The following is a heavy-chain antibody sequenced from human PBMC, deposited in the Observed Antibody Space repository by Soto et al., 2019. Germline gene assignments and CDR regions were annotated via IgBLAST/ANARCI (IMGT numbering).Heavy chain of an antibody. D-gene: IGHD3-10*01. V-gene: IGHV3-30-3*01. Sequence: QVQLVESGGGVVQPGRSLRLSCAASGFTFSSYAMHWVRQAPGKGLEWVAVISYDGSNKYYADYVKGRFTISRDNSKNTQYLQMNSLRAEDTAVYYCARDAFRIPLRGRFWFDPWGQGTLVTVSS. J-gene: IGHJ5*02. CDR3: ARDAFRIPLRGRFWFDP. CDR2: ISYDGSNK. CDR1: GFTFSSYA.